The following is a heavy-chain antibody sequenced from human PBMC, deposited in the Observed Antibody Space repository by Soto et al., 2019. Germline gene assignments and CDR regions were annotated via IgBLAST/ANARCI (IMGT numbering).Heavy chain of an antibody. D-gene: IGHD3-10*01. V-gene: IGHV4-59*01. J-gene: IGHJ4*02. CDR2: VYSGVDTNYT. CDR3: GRLNYGNTVDS. Sequence: SETLSLTCSVSGGSIGTSYWSWIRQPPGKRLEWIGFVYSGVDTNYTNYNPSLKSRVTISVDKSRNQFSLNVRSVTAADTAVYFCGRLNYGNTVDSWGQRTLVTVSS. CDR1: GGSIGTSY.